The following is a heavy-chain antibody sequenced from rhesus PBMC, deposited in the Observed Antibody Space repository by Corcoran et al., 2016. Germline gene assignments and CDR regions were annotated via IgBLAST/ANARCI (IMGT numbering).Heavy chain of an antibody. CDR1: GYTFTDYY. J-gene: IGHJ2*01. V-gene: IGHV1-111*02. D-gene: IGHD4-23*01. CDR3: ARDSPYRDKYFDL. Sequence: EVQLVQSGAEVKKPGASVKISCKASGYTFTDYYLHWVRQVPGKGVEWMGRVDPEDGEAIHAQKFQDKVTITADASTDTAYMELSSLRSEDTAVYYCARDSPYRDKYFDLWGPGTPITVSS. CDR2: VDPEDGEA.